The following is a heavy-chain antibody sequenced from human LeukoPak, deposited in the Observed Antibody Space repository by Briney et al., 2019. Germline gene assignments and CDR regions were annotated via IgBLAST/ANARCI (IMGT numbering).Heavy chain of an antibody. CDR2: IIPILGIA. D-gene: IGHD2-2*01. Sequence: SVKVSCKASGGTFSSYAISWVRQAPGQGLEWMGRIIPILGIANYAQKFQGRVTITADKSTSTAYMELSSLRSEDTAVYYCARAKDIVVVPAAMRDDAFDIWGQGTMVTVSS. CDR3: ARAKDIVVVPAAMRDDAFDI. V-gene: IGHV1-69*04. J-gene: IGHJ3*02. CDR1: GGTFSSYA.